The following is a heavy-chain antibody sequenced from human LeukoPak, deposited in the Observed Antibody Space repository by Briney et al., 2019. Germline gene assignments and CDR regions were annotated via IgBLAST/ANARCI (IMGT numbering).Heavy chain of an antibody. J-gene: IGHJ4*02. CDR3: ARDVSTVGATSSFGY. CDR2: ISTYNGNT. V-gene: IGHV1-18*04. D-gene: IGHD1-26*01. Sequence: GASVMVSCKASGYTFTNYGITWVRQAPGQGLEWMGWISTYNGNTNYAQKLQGRVTMTTDTSTSTAYMELRSLRSDDTAVYFCARDVSTVGATSSFGYWGQGTLVTVSS. CDR1: GYTFTNYG.